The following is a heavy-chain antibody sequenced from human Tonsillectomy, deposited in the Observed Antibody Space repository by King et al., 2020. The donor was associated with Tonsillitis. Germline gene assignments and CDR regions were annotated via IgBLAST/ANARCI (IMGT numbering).Heavy chain of an antibody. D-gene: IGHD2-2*03. CDR3: ARDLDSYFDY. Sequence: VQLVESGGGVVQPGRALRLSWAASGLTFSSYGVHWVRQAPGKGREWGAVIGYDGSEKYYTDSVKGRFTSSRDNSKNTLYLQMNSLRVEDTAVYYCARDLDSYFDYWGQGTLVTVSS. V-gene: IGHV3-33*08. CDR1: GLTFSSYG. J-gene: IGHJ4*02. CDR2: IGYDGSEK.